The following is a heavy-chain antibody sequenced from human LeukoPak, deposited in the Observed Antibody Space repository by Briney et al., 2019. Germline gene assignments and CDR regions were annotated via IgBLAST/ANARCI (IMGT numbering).Heavy chain of an antibody. CDR2: IYHSGST. CDR3: ARDRPYYDSSGYESPAFDI. J-gene: IGHJ3*02. CDR1: GYSISSGYY. V-gene: IGHV4-38-2*02. Sequence: SETLSLTCAVSGYSISSGYYWGWIRQPPGKGLEWIGSIYHSGSTYYNPSLKSRVTISVDTSKNQFSLKLSSVTAADTAVYYCARDRPYYDSSGYESPAFDIWGQGTMVTVSS. D-gene: IGHD3-22*01.